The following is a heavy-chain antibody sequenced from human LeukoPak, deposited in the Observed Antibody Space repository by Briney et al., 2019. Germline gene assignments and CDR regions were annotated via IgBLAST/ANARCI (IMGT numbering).Heavy chain of an antibody. V-gene: IGHV3-11*01. CDR1: GFTFSDYY. Sequence: GGSLRLSCAASGFTFSDYYMSWIRQAPGKGLEWVSYISSSGSTIYYADSVKGRCTISRDNAKNSLYLQMNSLRAGDTAVYYCASGAIYRDRQGKDYWGQGTLVTVSS. CDR3: ASGAIYRDRQGKDY. D-gene: IGHD3-22*01. CDR2: ISSSGSTI. J-gene: IGHJ4*02.